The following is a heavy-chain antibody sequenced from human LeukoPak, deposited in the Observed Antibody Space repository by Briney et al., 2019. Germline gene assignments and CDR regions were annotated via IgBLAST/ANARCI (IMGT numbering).Heavy chain of an antibody. CDR2: IYYSGGT. CDR1: GGSISSSSYY. Sequence: SETLSLTCTVSGGSISSSSYYWGWIRQPPGKGLEWIGSIYYSGGTYYNPSLKSRVTISVDTSKNQFSLKLSSVTAADTAVYYCATLATEELAFDYWGQGTLVTVSS. V-gene: IGHV4-39*01. D-gene: IGHD3-10*01. J-gene: IGHJ4*02. CDR3: ATLATEELAFDY.